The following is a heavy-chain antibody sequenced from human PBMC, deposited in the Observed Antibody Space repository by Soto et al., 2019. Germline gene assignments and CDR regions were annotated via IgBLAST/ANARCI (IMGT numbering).Heavy chain of an antibody. CDR2: ISGSGGST. D-gene: IGHD3-22*01. CDR1: GFTFSSYA. CDR3: AKPPGLLFAY. V-gene: IGHV3-23*01. Sequence: GGSLRLSCAASGFTFSSYAMSWVRQAPGKGLEWVSAISGSGGSTYYADYVKGRFTISRDNSKNTLYLQMNSLRAEDTSVYYCAKPPGLLFAYWGQGTLVTVSS. J-gene: IGHJ4*02.